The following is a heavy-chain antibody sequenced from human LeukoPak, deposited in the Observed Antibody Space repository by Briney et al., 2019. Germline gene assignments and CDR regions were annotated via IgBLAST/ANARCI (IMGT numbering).Heavy chain of an antibody. V-gene: IGHV4-39*07. CDR3: AKVWTAYSDDYFDY. J-gene: IGHJ4*02. CDR1: GGSISSSSYY. D-gene: IGHD3/OR15-3a*01. CDR2: IYYSGST. Sequence: SETLSLTCTVSGGSISSSSYYWGWIRQPPGKGLEWIGSIYYSGSTYYNPSLKSRVTISVDTSKNQFSLKLSSVTAADTAVYYCAKVWTAYSDDYFDYWGQGTLVTVSS.